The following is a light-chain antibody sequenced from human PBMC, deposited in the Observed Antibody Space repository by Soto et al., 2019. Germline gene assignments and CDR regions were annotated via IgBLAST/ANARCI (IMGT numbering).Light chain of an antibody. CDR1: QSVLYSSNNKNY. J-gene: IGKJ4*01. Sequence: DIVMTQSPDSLAVSLGERATINCKSSQSVLYSSNNKNYLAWYQQKPGQPPKLLIYWASTRESGVPDRFSGSGSGTDFTLTISSLQAEDVAVYYCQQYYNLPVTFGGGTKVEIK. V-gene: IGKV4-1*01. CDR2: WAS. CDR3: QQYYNLPVT.